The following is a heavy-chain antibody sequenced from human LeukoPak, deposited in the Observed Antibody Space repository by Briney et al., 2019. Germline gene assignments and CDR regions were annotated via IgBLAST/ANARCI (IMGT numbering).Heavy chain of an antibody. V-gene: IGHV3-21*04. CDR2: ISSSSSYI. Sequence: PGESLRLSCAASGFTFSSYSMNWVRQAPGKGLEWVSSISSSSSYIYYADSVKGRFTISRDNSKNTLYLQMNSLRAEDTAVYYCAKARPTVTTDCWGQGTLVTVSS. CDR1: GFTFSSYS. D-gene: IGHD4-17*01. CDR3: AKARPTVTTDC. J-gene: IGHJ4*02.